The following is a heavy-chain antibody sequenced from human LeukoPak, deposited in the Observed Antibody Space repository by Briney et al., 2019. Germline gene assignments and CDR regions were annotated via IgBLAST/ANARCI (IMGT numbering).Heavy chain of an antibody. Sequence: SETLSLTCTVSGVSITSYYWSWIRQPAGKGLEWIGRIHTSGSTNYNPSLKSRVTMSVDTSKNQFSLKLSSVTAADTAVYYCARDRYYYASGSDYHFDYWGQGTLVTVSS. CDR3: ARDRYYYASGSDYHFDY. CDR2: IHTSGST. J-gene: IGHJ4*02. V-gene: IGHV4-4*07. D-gene: IGHD3-10*01. CDR1: GVSITSYY.